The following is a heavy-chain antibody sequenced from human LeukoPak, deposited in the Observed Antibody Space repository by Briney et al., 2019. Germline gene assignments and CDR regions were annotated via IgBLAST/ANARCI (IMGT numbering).Heavy chain of an antibody. J-gene: IGHJ5*02. Sequence: GGSLRLSCAASGITFSSYAMSWVRQAPGKGLEWVSVISGSGAGTYYTDSVKGRFTISRDNSKNTLYLQMNSLRAEDTDVYYCAKDRGEVPARGWFDPWGQGTLVTVSS. CDR2: ISGSGAGT. CDR3: AKDRGEVPARGWFDP. V-gene: IGHV3-23*01. D-gene: IGHD2-2*01. CDR1: GITFSSYA.